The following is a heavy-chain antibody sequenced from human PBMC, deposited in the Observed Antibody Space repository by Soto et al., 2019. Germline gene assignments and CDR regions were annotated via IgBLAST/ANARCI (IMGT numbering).Heavy chain of an antibody. CDR1: GGSISSYY. Sequence: SETLSLTCTVSGGSISSYYWSWIRQPPGKGLEWIGYIYYSGSTNYNPSLKSRVTISVDTSKNQFSLKLSSVTAADTAVYYCARVVIGYYYDSSGAYFDYWGQGTLVTVSS. J-gene: IGHJ4*02. D-gene: IGHD3-22*01. CDR2: IYYSGST. CDR3: ARVVIGYYYDSSGAYFDY. V-gene: IGHV4-59*08.